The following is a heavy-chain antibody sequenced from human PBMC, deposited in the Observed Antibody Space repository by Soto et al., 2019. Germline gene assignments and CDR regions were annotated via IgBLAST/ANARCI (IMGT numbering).Heavy chain of an antibody. CDR1: GDSVSSNGAC. CDR2: TYYRSKWYN. CDR3: ARVEAGAGYYYYGMDV. J-gene: IGHJ6*02. D-gene: IGHD6-13*01. V-gene: IGHV6-1*01. Sequence: SQTLSLTCVISGDSVSSNGACWNWIRQSPSRGLEWLGRTYYRSKWYNDYAVSVKSRITINPDTSKNQFSLQLNSVTPEDTAVYYCARVEAGAGYYYYGMDVWGQGTTVTVSS.